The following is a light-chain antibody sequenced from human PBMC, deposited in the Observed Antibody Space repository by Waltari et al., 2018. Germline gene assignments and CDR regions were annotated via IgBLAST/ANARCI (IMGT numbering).Light chain of an antibody. CDR3: QHYVRLPAT. Sequence: EIVLTQSPAVLSLSPGERATLACRASQSVSRTLAWYQQKPGQAPRLLIYGASTRATGIPDRFSGGGSGTDFSLTISRLEPEDFAVYYCQHYVRLPATFGQGTKEEIK. CDR1: QSVSRT. V-gene: IGKV3-20*01. J-gene: IGKJ1*01. CDR2: GAS.